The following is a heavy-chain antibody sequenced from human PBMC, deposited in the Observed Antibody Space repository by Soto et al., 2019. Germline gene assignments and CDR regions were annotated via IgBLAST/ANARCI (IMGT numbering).Heavy chain of an antibody. CDR2: MNPNSGNT. CDR3: ARGIYSSGWYNWFDP. CDR1: GYTFTSYD. D-gene: IGHD6-19*01. Sequence: ASVKVSCKASGYTFTSYDTNWVRQATGQGLEWMGWMNPNSGNTGYAQKFQGRVTMTRNTSISTAYMELSSLRSEDTALYYCARGIYSSGWYNWFDPWGQGTLVTVSS. V-gene: IGHV1-8*01. J-gene: IGHJ5*02.